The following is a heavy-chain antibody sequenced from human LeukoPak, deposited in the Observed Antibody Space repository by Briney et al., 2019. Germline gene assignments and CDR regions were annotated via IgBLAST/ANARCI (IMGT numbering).Heavy chain of an antibody. Sequence: GVSLRLSCAASGFTFSSYGMNWLRQAPGKGLEGDSSISSSSTYIYYADSVKGRFTISRDNAQNSLYLQMDSLGAEDTAVYVCARDLQFYGVPYGVDVWGQGTTVTVSS. CDR1: GFTFSSYG. CDR3: ARDLQFYGVPYGVDV. V-gene: IGHV3-21*01. J-gene: IGHJ6*02. D-gene: IGHD3-10*01. CDR2: ISSSSTYI.